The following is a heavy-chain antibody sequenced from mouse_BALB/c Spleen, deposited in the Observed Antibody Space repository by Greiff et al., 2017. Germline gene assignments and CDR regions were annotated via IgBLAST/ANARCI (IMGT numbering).Heavy chain of an antibody. CDR3: ARRGDKTTGFAY. CDR1: GYTFSSFG. Sequence: EVKLVESGGGLVQPGGSRKLSCAASGYTFSSFGMHWVSQAPEKGLEWVAYISTGSSTIYYTETVKGRFTIAIDNPKNTLFLQMTSLRSEDTAMYYCARRGDKTTGFAYWGQGTLVTVSA. D-gene: IGHD2-12*01. J-gene: IGHJ3*01. V-gene: IGHV5-17*02. CDR2: ISTGSSTI.